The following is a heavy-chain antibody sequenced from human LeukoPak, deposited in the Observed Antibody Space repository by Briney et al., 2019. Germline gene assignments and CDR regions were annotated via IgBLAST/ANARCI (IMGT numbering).Heavy chain of an antibody. CDR3: ARSPMVRGIIIGRFDY. D-gene: IGHD3-10*01. CDR2: IYNSGST. Sequence: LETLSLTCSVSGASISSYYRSWIRQRPGKGLEWVGYIYNSGSTNYNPSLKSRVTISVDTSNTQFSLKLSSVTAADTAVYYCARSPMVRGIIIGRFDYWGQGTLVTVSS. CDR1: GASISSYY. J-gene: IGHJ4*02. V-gene: IGHV4-59*01.